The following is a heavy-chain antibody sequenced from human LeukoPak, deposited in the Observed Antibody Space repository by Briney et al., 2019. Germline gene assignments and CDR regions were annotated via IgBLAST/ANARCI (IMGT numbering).Heavy chain of an antibody. D-gene: IGHD3-10*01. J-gene: IGHJ4*02. CDR2: ISSDGSNT. Sequence: PGGSLRLSCAASGFTFSSYWMHWVRQAPGKGLVWVSRISSDGSNTNYAASVKGRFTFAGAYAKHTLYLQMNSLRAEDTAVYYCARPFGSGSLAYWGQGTLVTVSS. CDR3: ARPFGSGSLAY. CDR1: GFTFSSYW. V-gene: IGHV3-74*01.